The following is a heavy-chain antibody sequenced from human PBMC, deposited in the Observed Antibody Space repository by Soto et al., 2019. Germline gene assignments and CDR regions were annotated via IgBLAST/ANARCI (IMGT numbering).Heavy chain of an antibody. V-gene: IGHV1-2*04. CDR1: GYTFTGYY. Sequence: ASVKVSCKASGYTFTGYYMHWVRQAPGQGLEWMGWINPNSGGTNYAQKFQGWVAMTRDTSISTAYMELSRLRSDDTAVYYCAREGIAAAQEKLYNWFDPWGQGTLVTVSS. D-gene: IGHD6-13*01. CDR3: AREGIAAAQEKLYNWFDP. CDR2: INPNSGGT. J-gene: IGHJ5*02.